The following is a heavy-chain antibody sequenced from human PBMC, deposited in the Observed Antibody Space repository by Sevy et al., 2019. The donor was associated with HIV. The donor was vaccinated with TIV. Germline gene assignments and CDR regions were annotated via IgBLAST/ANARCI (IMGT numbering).Heavy chain of an antibody. D-gene: IGHD3-10*01. J-gene: IGHJ4*02. CDR3: ARGDYYGSLYYFDY. V-gene: IGHV3-21*06. CDR2: ISSASSYI. Sequence: GGSLRLSCAASGFTFNYHFMNWVRQLPGKGLEWVSYISSASSYINYSDSVKGRFTISRDNAKNLVFLEMNNLRPEDTAVYFCARGDYYGSLYYFDYWGQGNLVTVSS. CDR1: GFTFNYHF.